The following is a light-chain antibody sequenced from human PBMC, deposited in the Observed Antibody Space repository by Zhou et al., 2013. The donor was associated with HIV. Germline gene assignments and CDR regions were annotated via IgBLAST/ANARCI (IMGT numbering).Light chain of an antibody. J-gene: IGKJ1*01. CDR2: RAS. CDR3: QQSYSTSRGTWT. V-gene: IGKV1-5*03. CDR1: QNIGRW. Sequence: DILVTQSPLTLSSNLGDRVVITCRASQNIGRWLAWYQKKPGTAPKLLIYRASTLESGVPSRFSGRGSETHFTLTISSLQPEDFATYYCQQSYSTSRGTWTFGQGTKVEIK.